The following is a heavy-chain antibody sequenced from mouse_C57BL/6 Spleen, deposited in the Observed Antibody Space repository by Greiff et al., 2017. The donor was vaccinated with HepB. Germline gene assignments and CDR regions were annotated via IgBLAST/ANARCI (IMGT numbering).Heavy chain of an antibody. J-gene: IGHJ3*01. CDR3: ARDYYGTLY. CDR2: ISDGGSYT. CDR1: GFTFSSYA. Sequence: EVKLVESGGGLVKPGGSLKLSCAASGFTFSSYALSWVRQTPEKRLEWVATISDGGSYTYYPDNVKGRFTISRDNAKNNLYLQMSHLKSEDTAMYYCARDYYGTLYWGQGTLVTVSA. V-gene: IGHV5-4*01. D-gene: IGHD1-1*01.